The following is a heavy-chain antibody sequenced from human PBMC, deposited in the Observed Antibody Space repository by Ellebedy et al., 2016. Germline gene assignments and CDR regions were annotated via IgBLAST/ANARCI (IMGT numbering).Heavy chain of an antibody. CDR3: ATDEQAYRYFQH. D-gene: IGHD1/OR15-1a*01. CDR1: DGSISSYY. Sequence: SETLSLTCSVSDGSISSYYWSWIRQPPGKALEWIGYIHYSGSANYNPSLKSRVTMSLDTSKMQVSLKLRSVTAADTAVYYCATDEQAYRYFQHWGQGTLATVSS. J-gene: IGHJ1*01. CDR2: IHYSGSA. V-gene: IGHV4-59*01.